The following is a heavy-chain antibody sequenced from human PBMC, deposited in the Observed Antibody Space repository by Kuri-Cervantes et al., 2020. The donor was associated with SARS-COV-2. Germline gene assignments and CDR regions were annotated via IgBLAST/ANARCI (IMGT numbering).Heavy chain of an antibody. V-gene: IGHV4-59*12. J-gene: IGHJ6*03. D-gene: IGHD6-6*01. CDR1: GGSISSYY. CDR3: ARERRVYSSSRGAYYYYYMDV. Sequence: ESLKISCTVSGGSISSYYWSWIRQPPGKGLEWIGYIYYSGSTNYNPSLKSRVTISVDTSKNQFSLKLSSVTAADTAVYYCARERRVYSSSRGAYYYYYMDVWGKGTTVTVSS. CDR2: IYYSGST.